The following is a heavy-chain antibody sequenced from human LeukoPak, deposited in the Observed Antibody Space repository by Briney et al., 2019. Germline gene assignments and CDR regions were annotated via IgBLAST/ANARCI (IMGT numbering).Heavy chain of an antibody. CDR1: GGSISDYY. CDR2: IYYSGST. J-gene: IGHJ4*02. Sequence: SETLSLTCTVSGGSISDYYWSWIRQPPGKGLEWLGYIYYSGSTKNNPSLKSRVTISVDTSKNQFSLKLSSVSAADTAVYYCARDPSRSSWYTFYYFDYWGQGTLVTVSS. V-gene: IGHV4-59*13. CDR3: ARDPSRSSWYTFYYFDY. D-gene: IGHD6-13*01.